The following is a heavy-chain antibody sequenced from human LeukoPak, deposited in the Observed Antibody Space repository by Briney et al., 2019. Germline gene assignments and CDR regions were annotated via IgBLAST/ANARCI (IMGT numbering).Heavy chain of an antibody. J-gene: IGHJ6*02. Sequence: GGSLRLSCAVSGFTFSNHAMSWVRQAPGKGLEWVASINHNGNVNYYVDSVKGRFTISRDNAKNSLYLQMSNLRAEDTAVYFCARGGGLDVWGQGATVTVSS. V-gene: IGHV3-7*03. CDR3: ARGGGLDV. CDR1: GFTFSNHA. D-gene: IGHD3-16*01. CDR2: INHNGNVN.